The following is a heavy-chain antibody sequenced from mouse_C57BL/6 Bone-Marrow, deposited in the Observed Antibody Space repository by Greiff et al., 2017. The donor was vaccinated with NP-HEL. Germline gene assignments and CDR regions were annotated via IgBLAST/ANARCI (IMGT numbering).Heavy chain of an antibody. V-gene: IGHV1-63*01. D-gene: IGHD1-1*01. CDR2: IYPGGGYT. J-gene: IGHJ1*03. Sequence: QVQLQQSGAELVRPGTSVKMSCKASGYTFTNYWIGWAKQRPGHGLEWIGDIYPGGGYTNYNEKFKGKATLTADKSSSTAYIQISSLTSEDSAIYYCARVTTVEDWYCDVWGTGTTVTVSS. CDR3: ARVTTVEDWYCDV. CDR1: GYTFTNYW.